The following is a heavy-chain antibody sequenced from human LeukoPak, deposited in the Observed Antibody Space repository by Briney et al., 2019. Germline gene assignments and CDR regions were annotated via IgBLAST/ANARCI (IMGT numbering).Heavy chain of an antibody. V-gene: IGHV1-2*02. D-gene: IGHD5-18*01. CDR1: GYSFTSYD. CDR2: INPNSGGT. Sequence: ASVKVSCKASGYSFTSYDINWVRQATGQGLEWMGWINPNSGGTNYAQKFQGRVTMTRDTSISTAYMELSRLRSDDTAVYYCASAPWIQAYFDYWGQGTLVTVSS. CDR3: ASAPWIQAYFDY. J-gene: IGHJ4*02.